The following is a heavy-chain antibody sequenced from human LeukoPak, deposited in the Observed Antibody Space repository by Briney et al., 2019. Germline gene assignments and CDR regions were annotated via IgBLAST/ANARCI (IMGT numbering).Heavy chain of an antibody. D-gene: IGHD3-16*02. CDR1: GYTFTSYG. CDR2: ISAYNGNT. J-gene: IGHJ4*02. CDR3: ARGSYVWGSYRPEETFDFDY. V-gene: IGHV1-18*01. Sequence: ASVKLSCKASGYTFTSYGISWVRQAPGQGLEWMGWISAYNGNTNYAQKLQGRVTMTTDTSTSTAYMELRSLRSDDTAVYYCARGSYVWGSYRPEETFDFDYWGQGTLVTVSS.